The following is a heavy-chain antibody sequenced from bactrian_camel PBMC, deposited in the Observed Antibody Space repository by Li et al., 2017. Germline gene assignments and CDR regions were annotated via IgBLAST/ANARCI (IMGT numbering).Heavy chain of an antibody. CDR3: AAEDQAPWDMGWICNYNS. J-gene: IGHJ4*01. CDR2: VDSKGVT. Sequence: HVQLVESGGGSVQAGGSLTLSCTASESTYRSICMAWFRQSPGRQREMVATVDSKGVTKVAGSVKGRFTLSKDNAKNVLTLRMDNLKPEDTALYTSAAEDQAPWDMGWICNYNSWGQGTQVTVS. V-gene: IGHV3S53*01. CDR1: ESTYRSIC. D-gene: IGHD3*01.